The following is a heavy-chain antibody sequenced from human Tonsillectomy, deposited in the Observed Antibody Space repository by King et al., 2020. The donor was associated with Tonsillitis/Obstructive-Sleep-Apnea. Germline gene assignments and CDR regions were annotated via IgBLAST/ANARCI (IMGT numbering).Heavy chain of an antibody. V-gene: IGHV3-33*01. J-gene: IGHJ4*02. Sequence: VQLVESGGGVVQPGTSLRLSCAASGFLFSTFAMHWVRQAPGKGLEWVAVVWYDGTNKYYADSVKGRFHISRDNSKNTLYLQMDSLRGEDTAVYFCSRVRSPVVGATDFFDYWGQGTLVTVSS. CDR1: GFLFSTFA. CDR3: SRVRSPVVGATDFFDY. D-gene: IGHD1-26*01. CDR2: VWYDGTNK.